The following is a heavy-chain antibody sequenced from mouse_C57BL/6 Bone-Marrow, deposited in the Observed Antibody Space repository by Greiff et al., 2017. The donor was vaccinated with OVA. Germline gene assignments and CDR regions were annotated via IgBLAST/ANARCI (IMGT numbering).Heavy chain of an antibody. J-gene: IGHJ3*01. CDR3: ASAY. CDR2: INPGSGNP. V-gene: IGHV1-76*01. Sequence: VQLQQSGAELVRPGASVKLSCKASGYTFTDSYLNGVNQRPGQGLGWMARINPGSGNPYSNEKFKGRATLPAENSSSTAYMQLSSLTSEDSAVYFCASAYWGQGTLVTVSA. CDR1: GYTFTDSY.